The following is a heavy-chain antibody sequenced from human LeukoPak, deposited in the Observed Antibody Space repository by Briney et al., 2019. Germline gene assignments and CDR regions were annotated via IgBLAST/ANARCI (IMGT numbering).Heavy chain of an antibody. D-gene: IGHD2-2*01. J-gene: IGHJ3*02. CDR2: IYYTGST. V-gene: IGHV4-59*11. Sequence: SETLSLTCTVSGGSIGSQYWSWIRQPPGKGLEWIGYIYYTGSTNYNPSLKSRVTISLDTSRNQSSLKLSSVTAADTALYYCATSTRSRGPAFDIWGQGTMVSVSS. CDR3: ATSTRSRGPAFDI. CDR1: GGSIGSQY.